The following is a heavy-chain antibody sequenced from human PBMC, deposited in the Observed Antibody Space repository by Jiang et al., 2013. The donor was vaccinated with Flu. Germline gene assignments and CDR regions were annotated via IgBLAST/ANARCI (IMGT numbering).Heavy chain of an antibody. CDR1: GGSISSGGYS. J-gene: IGHJ2*01. V-gene: IGHV4-31*03. CDR2: IYEARSA. CDR3: ASATSSWVSNWYFDL. D-gene: IGHD6-13*01. Sequence: GPGLVKPSETLSLTCTVSGGSISSGGYSWNWIRQHPGKGLEWLGYIYEARSAFYNPSLRSRATISVDTSQNQVSLRLTSVTAADTAVYYCASATSSWVSNWYFDLWGRGTLVTVSS.